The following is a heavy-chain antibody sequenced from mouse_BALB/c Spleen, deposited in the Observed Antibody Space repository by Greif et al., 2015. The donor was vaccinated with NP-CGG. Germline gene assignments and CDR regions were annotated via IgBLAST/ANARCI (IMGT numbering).Heavy chain of an antibody. J-gene: IGHJ3*01. CDR1: GYTFTSYW. CDR3: ALWLRRGDWFAY. CDR2: TNPSTGYT. V-gene: IGHV1-7*01. D-gene: IGHD2-2*01. Sequence: QVQLKQSGAELAKPGASVKMSCKASGYTFTSYWMHWVKQRPGQGLEWIGYTNPSTGYTEYNQKFKDKATLTADKSSSTAYMQLSSLTSEDSAVYYCALWLRRGDWFAYWGQGTLVTVSA.